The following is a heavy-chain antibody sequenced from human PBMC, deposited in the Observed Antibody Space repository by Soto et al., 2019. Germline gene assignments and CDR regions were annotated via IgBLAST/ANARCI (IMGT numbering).Heavy chain of an antibody. D-gene: IGHD3-3*01. CDR2: ISGSGGST. CDR3: AKDQELRFLEWLFAAFDI. V-gene: IGHV3-23*01. J-gene: IGHJ3*02. CDR1: GFTFSSYA. Sequence: PGGSLRLSCAASGFTFSSYAMSWVRQAPGKGLEWVSAISGSGGSTYYADSVKGRFTISRDNSKNTLYLQMNSLRAEDTAVYYCAKDQELRFLEWLFAAFDIWGQGTMVTVSS.